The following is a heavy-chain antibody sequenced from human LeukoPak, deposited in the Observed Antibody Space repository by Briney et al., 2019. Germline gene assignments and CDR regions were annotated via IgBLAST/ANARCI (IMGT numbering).Heavy chain of an antibody. Sequence: PGGSLRLSCAAAGFTFSSYEMNWVRPAPGEGLGWVSYISSSGSTIYYADSVKGRFTISRDNAKNSPYLQMHSLRAEDTAVYYCARDAYDSRVDYWGQGTLVTVCS. CDR2: ISSSGSTI. CDR3: ARDAYDSRVDY. J-gene: IGHJ4*02. CDR1: GFTFSSYE. V-gene: IGHV3-48*03. D-gene: IGHD3-22*01.